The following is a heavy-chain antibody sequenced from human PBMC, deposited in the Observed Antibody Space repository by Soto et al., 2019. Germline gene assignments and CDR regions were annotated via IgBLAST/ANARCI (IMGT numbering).Heavy chain of an antibody. D-gene: IGHD3-9*01. CDR2: IIPILGIA. V-gene: IGHV1-69*10. CDR1: GGTFSSYA. CDR3: ARGILTGYYDAFDI. J-gene: IGHJ3*02. Sequence: ASVKVSCKASGGTFSSYAISWVRQAPGQGLEWMGGIIPILGIANYAQKFQGRVTITADKSTSTAYMELSSLRSEDTAVYYCARGILTGYYDAFDIWGQGTMVTV.